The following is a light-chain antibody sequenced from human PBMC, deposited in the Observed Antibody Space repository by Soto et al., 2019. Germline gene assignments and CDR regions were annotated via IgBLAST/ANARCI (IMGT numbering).Light chain of an antibody. CDR3: QQYGGSQIT. CDR2: LAS. J-gene: IGKJ5*01. CDR1: QSVSSSY. Sequence: EIVLTQSPGTLSLSPGERATLSCRASQSVSSSYLAWYQQKPGQAPRLLIYLASSRATGIPDRFSGSGSGADFTLTISRLEPEDFAVYFCQQYGGSQITFGQGTRLEIK. V-gene: IGKV3-20*01.